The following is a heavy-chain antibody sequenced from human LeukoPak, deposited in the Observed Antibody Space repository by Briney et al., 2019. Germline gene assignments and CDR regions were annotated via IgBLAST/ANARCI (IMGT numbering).Heavy chain of an antibody. J-gene: IGHJ4*02. V-gene: IGHV4-4*02. CDR1: GGPISSSNW. D-gene: IGHD1-26*01. CDR3: AGVGIVGATVFDY. Sequence: SETLSLTGAVSGGPISSSNWWSWVRQPPGEGLGWIGEIYHSGSTNYNPSLKSRVTISVDKSKNQFSLKLSSVTAADTAVYYCAGVGIVGATVFDYWGQGTLVTVSS. CDR2: IYHSGST.